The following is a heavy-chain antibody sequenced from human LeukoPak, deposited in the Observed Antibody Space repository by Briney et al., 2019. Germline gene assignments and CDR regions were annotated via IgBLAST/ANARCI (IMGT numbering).Heavy chain of an antibody. D-gene: IGHD3-3*01. CDR2: IYHSGST. J-gene: IGHJ4*02. CDR1: GGSISSGGYY. CDR3: ARALASYYDFWSGFLDY. Sequence: PSETLSPTCTVSGGSISSGGYYWSWIRQPPGKGLEWIGYIYHSGSTYYNPSLKSRVTISVDRSKNQFSLKLSSVTAADTAVYYCARALASYYDFWSGFLDYWGQGTLVTVSS. V-gene: IGHV4-30-2*01.